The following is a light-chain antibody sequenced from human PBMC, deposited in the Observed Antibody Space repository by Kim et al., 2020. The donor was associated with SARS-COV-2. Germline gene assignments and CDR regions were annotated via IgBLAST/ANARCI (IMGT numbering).Light chain of an antibody. Sequence: QSVLTQPPSASGTPGQRVIISCYGSSPNIGSNAVNWYQQVPGAAPKLLIYTDIHRPSGVPDRFTGSKSGTSAYLAISGLQFDDEATYYCAPWDDSLNGPVFGGGTQLTVL. CDR2: TDI. V-gene: IGLV1-44*01. CDR1: SPNIGSNA. J-gene: IGLJ3*02. CDR3: APWDDSLNGPV.